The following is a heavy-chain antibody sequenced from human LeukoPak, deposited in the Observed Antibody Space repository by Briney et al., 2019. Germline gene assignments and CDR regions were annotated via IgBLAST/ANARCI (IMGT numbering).Heavy chain of an antibody. Sequence: PGGSLRLSCAASGFTFSSYWMHWVRQAPGKGLVWVSRINSDGSSTSYADSVKGRFTISRDNAKNTLYLQMNSLRAEDTAVYYCVRVLDGVGATRSFDYWGQGTLVTVSS. J-gene: IGHJ4*02. CDR3: VRVLDGVGATRSFDY. CDR2: INSDGSST. D-gene: IGHD1-26*01. V-gene: IGHV3-74*01. CDR1: GFTFSSYW.